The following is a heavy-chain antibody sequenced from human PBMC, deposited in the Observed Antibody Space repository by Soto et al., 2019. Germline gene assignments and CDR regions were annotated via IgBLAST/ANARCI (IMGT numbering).Heavy chain of an antibody. V-gene: IGHV3-23*01. Sequence: GGSLRLSCAASGFTFSSYAMSWVRQAPGKGLEWVSTISSNGAGTYYADSVKGRFTISRDNSKSTLYLQMNSLRAEDMAVYYCAKPELGFDYWGQGTLVTVSS. CDR3: AKPELGFDY. J-gene: IGHJ4*02. CDR2: ISSNGAGT. CDR1: GFTFSSYA. D-gene: IGHD7-27*01.